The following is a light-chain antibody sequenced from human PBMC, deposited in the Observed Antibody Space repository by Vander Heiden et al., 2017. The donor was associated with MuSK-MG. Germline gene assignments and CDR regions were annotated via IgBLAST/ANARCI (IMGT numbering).Light chain of an antibody. CDR1: QDISNY. CDR3: QQHDNLPPYT. Sequence: DIQMTQSPSSLSASVGDRVTITCQASQDISNYLNWYQQKPGKAPKLLIYDASNLETGVPSRFSGSGYGTDFTFTISSRQPEDIAPYYCQQHDNLPPYTFGQGTKVDIK. J-gene: IGKJ2*01. CDR2: DAS. V-gene: IGKV1-33*01.